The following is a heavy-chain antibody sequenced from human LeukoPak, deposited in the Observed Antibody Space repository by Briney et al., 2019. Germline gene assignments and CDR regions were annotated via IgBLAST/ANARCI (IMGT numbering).Heavy chain of an antibody. V-gene: IGHV4-34*01. D-gene: IGHD5-12*01. Sequence: SETLSLTCAVYGGSFSGYYWSWIRQPPGKGLEWIGEINHSGSTNYSPSLKGRVTISVDTSKNQFSLKLSSVTAADTAVYYCARRMRWLQSPLDYWGQGTLVTVSS. CDR2: INHSGST. CDR1: GGSFSGYY. CDR3: ARRMRWLQSPLDY. J-gene: IGHJ4*02.